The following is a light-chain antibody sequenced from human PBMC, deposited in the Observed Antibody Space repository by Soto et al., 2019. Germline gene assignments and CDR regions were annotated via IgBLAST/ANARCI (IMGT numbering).Light chain of an antibody. Sequence: IVLTQSPDTLSLSPGEEATLSCRTSESISNNYLAWYQQKAGQAPRLLIYGASGRATGIPDRFSGSGSGTDFTLTISRLEPEDFAVYYCQQYGTSPTWTFGQGTNVEVK. CDR1: ESISNNY. CDR3: QQYGTSPTWT. J-gene: IGKJ1*01. V-gene: IGKV3-20*01. CDR2: GAS.